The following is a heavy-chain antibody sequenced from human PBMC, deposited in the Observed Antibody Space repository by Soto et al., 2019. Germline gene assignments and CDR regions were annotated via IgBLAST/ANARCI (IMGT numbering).Heavy chain of an antibody. J-gene: IGHJ5*02. CDR2: IYYSGST. CDR1: GGSISSYY. Sequence: SETLSLTCTVSGGSISSYYWSWIRQPPGKGLEWIGYIYYSGSTNYNPSLKSRVTISVDTSKNQFSPKLSSVTAADTAVYYCASSTIFGVWFDPWGQGTMVTSPQ. D-gene: IGHD3-3*01. V-gene: IGHV4-59*08. CDR3: ASSTIFGVWFDP.